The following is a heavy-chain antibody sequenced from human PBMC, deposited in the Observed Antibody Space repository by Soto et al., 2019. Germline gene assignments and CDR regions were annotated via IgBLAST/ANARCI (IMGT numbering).Heavy chain of an antibody. D-gene: IGHD2-15*01. V-gene: IGHV3-23*01. CDR3: ANPFYCSGGSCYDY. CDR1: GFTFSSYA. CDR2: ISGSGGST. J-gene: IGHJ4*02. Sequence: PGGSLRLSCAASGFTFSSYAMSWVRQAPGKGLEWVSAISGSGGSTYYADSVKGRFTISRDNSKNTLYLQMNSLRAEDTAVYYCANPFYCSGGSCYDYWGQGTLVTVSS.